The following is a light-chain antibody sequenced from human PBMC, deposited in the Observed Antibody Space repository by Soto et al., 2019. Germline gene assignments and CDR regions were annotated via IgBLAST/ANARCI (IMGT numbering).Light chain of an antibody. V-gene: IGKV3-20*01. CDR2: GAS. CDR1: QSVSSNY. J-gene: IGKJ1*01. Sequence: EIVLTQSPGTLSLSPGERATLSCRASQSVSSNYLAWYQQKPGQAPRLLIYGASSRATGIPDRFSGSGSGKDFTLTISRLEHDDFAVYYCQQYSSSLTWTFGQGTKVEIK. CDR3: QQYSSSLTWT.